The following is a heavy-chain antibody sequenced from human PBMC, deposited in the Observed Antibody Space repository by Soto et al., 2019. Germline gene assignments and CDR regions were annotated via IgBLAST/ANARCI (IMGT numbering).Heavy chain of an antibody. V-gene: IGHV4-39*01. J-gene: IGHJ6*03. CDR1: GGSISSSSYY. CDR2: IYYSRST. D-gene: IGHD1-1*01. CDR3: ARRGGTVNYYYMDV. Sequence: SETLSLTCTVSGGSISSSSYYWGWIRQPPGKGLEWIGSIYYSRSTYYNPSLKSRVTISVDTSKNQFSLKLSSVTAADTAVYYCARRGGTVNYYYMDVWGKGTTVTVSS.